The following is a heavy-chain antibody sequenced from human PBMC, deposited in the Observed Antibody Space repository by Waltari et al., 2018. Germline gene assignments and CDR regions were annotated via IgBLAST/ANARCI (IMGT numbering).Heavy chain of an antibody. CDR2: IYHSGGT. CDR3: ARRAAITAAGPTYYMDV. CDR1: GYSISSGYY. J-gene: IGHJ6*03. Sequence: QVQLQESGPGLVKPSETLSLTCAVSGYSISSGYYWGWIRQPPGKGLEWIGNIYHSGGTHYNPSLKSRVTISVDTSKNQFSLKLSSVTAADTAVYYCARRAAITAAGPTYYMDVWGKGTTFTVSS. V-gene: IGHV4-38-2*01. D-gene: IGHD6-13*01.